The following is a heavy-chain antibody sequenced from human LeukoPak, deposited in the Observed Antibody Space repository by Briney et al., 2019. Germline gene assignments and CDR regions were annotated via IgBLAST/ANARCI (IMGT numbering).Heavy chain of an antibody. CDR2: ICPDGTVT. CDR1: GFSFSTSC. J-gene: IGHJ4*02. V-gene: IGHV3-74*01. Sequence: GSLRLSCAVSGFSFSTSCMDWVRQAPGKGPVWVSRICPDGTVTNYADSVKARFIISRDNARNTVYLQMNSLRVEDTAVYYCVRDFRSADYWGQGTLVTVSS. CDR3: VRDFRSADY.